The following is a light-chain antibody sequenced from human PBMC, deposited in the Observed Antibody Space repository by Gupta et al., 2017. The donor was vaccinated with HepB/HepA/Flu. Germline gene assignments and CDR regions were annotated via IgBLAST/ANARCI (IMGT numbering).Light chain of an antibody. CDR2: EDI. CDR1: KLNDRY. CDR3: QAWDSNTVVV. Sequence: SYELPPPPSVSVSLGQTATIACTGDKLNDRYACWYQQKPGQSPVLVIYEDIKRPSGIPKRFSGSNSGNTATLTISGTQAMDEADYYCQAWDSNTVVVFGGGTKLTVL. V-gene: IGLV3-1*01. J-gene: IGLJ2*01.